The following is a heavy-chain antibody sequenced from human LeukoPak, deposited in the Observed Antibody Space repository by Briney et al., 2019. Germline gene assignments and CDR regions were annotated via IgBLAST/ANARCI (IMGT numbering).Heavy chain of an antibody. V-gene: IGHV3-33*01. CDR1: GFTFSSYG. CDR2: IWYDGSNK. CDR3: ARDWTQLTYRGGDY. D-gene: IGHD5-18*01. J-gene: IGHJ4*02. Sequence: PGRSLRLSCAASGFTFSSYGMHWVRQAPGKGLEWVAVIWYDGSNKYYADSVKGRFTISRDNSKNTLYLQMNSLRAEDTAVYYCARDWTQLTYRGGDYWGQGTLVTVSS.